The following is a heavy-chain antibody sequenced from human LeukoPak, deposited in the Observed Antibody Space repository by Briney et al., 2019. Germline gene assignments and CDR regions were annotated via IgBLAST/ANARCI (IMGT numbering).Heavy chain of an antibody. Sequence: GASGKVSCSASGSTFTDYYMLWGRQAPGQGLEWLGRINPNTGGINYAQTFPGRVTMTRDTSNSTAYMDLNSLRSDDTAVYYCARSTEHYFDYWGQGILVTVSS. CDR3: ARSTEHYFDY. D-gene: IGHD2-8*02. CDR1: GSTFTDYY. CDR2: INPNTGGI. V-gene: IGHV1-2*06. J-gene: IGHJ4*02.